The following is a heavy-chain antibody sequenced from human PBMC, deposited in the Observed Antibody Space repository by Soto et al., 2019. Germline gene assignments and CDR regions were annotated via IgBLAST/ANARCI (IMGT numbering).Heavy chain of an antibody. V-gene: IGHV3-7*01. J-gene: IGHJ6*02. CDR3: ARDLGRTAAGYYYYDAMDV. CDR2: IKEDGSEK. Sequence: EVQLVESGGGLVQPGGSLRLSCATSGFTLSNYWMNWVRQAPGKGLEWVANIKEDGSEKYFVDSVKGRFTISRDNAKNSVYLQMNSLRAEDTAVYYCARDLGRTAAGYYYYDAMDVCGQVTTVTVPS. D-gene: IGHD2-2*01. CDR1: GFTLSNYW.